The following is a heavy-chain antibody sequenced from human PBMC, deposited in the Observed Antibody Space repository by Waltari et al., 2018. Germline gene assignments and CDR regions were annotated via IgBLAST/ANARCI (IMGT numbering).Heavy chain of an antibody. CDR2: INPDGTTI. CDR1: YFPFSTYW. V-gene: IGHV3-74*03. CDR3: ARSGFMDV. D-gene: IGHD3-10*01. J-gene: IGHJ6*02. Sequence: LQLVESGGGLARPGGSLILPCLASYFPFSTYWTNWARQAPGEGLVCLSRINPDGTTIMYADSVKGRFTTSRDNAKNTLYLQMDSLRADDTAVYYCARSGFMDVWGQGTTVTVSS.